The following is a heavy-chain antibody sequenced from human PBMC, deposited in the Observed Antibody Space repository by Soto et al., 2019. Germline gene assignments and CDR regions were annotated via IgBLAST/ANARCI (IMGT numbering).Heavy chain of an antibody. J-gene: IGHJ4*02. CDR3: ARVAVDVPA. V-gene: IGHV1-2*02. CDR1: GPTFIAYY. CDR2: IDPKSGGT. Sequence: QLVQSGAEVKKPGASVRVSCKTSGPTFIAYYIHWVRQAPGQRLEWMGWIDPKSGGTTYEQKFLGRVTMIRDMSLNTAYMDLNRLTSDDTAVYYCARVAVDVPAWGQGTLITVSS. D-gene: IGHD2-2*01.